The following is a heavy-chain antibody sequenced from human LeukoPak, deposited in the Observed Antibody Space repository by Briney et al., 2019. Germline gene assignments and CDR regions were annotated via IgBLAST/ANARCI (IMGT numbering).Heavy chain of an antibody. J-gene: IGHJ3*02. D-gene: IGHD3-3*01. V-gene: IGHV4-4*07. CDR2: IYTSGST. CDR3: ARIYDFWSGYYTGSAFDI. Sequence: SQTLSLTCTVSGGSISSHYWSWIRQPAGKGLEWIGRIYTSGSTNYNPSLKSRVTMSVDTSKNQFSLKLSSVTAADTAVYYCARIYDFWSGYYTGSAFDIWGQGTMVTVSS. CDR1: GGSISSHY.